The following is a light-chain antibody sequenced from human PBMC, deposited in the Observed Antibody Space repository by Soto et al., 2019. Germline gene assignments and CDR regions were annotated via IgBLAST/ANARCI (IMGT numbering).Light chain of an antibody. CDR1: SSDIGASYD. V-gene: IGLV1-40*01. CDR3: QSFDSSLRVV. Sequence: QSVLTQPPSVSGAPGQRVTISCTGSSSDIGASYDVHWYQHFPGSAPKLLIYENNKRPSGVPDRFSGSTSGSSASLAISGLQGEDEADYYCQSFDSSLRVVFGGGTKVTVL. J-gene: IGLJ2*01. CDR2: ENN.